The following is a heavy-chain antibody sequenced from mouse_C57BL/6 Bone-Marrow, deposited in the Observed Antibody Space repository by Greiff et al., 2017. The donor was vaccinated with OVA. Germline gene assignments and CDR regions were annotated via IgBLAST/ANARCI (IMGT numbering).Heavy chain of an antibody. CDR3: ATYYSKLAWFAY. V-gene: IGHV5-17*01. J-gene: IGHJ3*01. CDR1: GFTFSDYG. D-gene: IGHD2-5*01. Sequence: EVKLVESGGGLVKPGGSLKLSCAASGFTFSDYGMHWVRQAPEKGLEWVAYISSGSSTIYYADTVKGRFTISRDNAKNTLFLQMTSLRSEDTAMYYCATYYSKLAWFAYWGQGTLGTVSA. CDR2: ISSGSSTI.